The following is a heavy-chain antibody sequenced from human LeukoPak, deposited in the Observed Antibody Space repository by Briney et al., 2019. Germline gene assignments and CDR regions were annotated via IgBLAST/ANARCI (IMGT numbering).Heavy chain of an antibody. V-gene: IGHV3-30*02. Sequence: GSLRLSCAASGFTFSNYDMHWVRQAPGKGLEWVTFIRYDGSNKYYADSVKGRFTISRDNSKNTLYLQMNSLRAEDTAVYYCARRGVVTGAFDIWGQGTMVTVSS. CDR2: IRYDGSNK. CDR1: GFTFSNYD. J-gene: IGHJ3*02. CDR3: ARRGVVTGAFDI. D-gene: IGHD2-21*02.